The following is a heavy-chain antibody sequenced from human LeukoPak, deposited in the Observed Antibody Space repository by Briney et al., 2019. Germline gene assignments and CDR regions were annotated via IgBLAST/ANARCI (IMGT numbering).Heavy chain of an antibody. Sequence: SETLSLTCAVYGGSFSGYYRSWIRQPPGKGLEWIGEINHSGNTSYNPSLKSRVTISVDTSKNQFSLKLSSVTAADTAVYYCARASLPVDYYYYMDVWGKGTTVTVSS. V-gene: IGHV4-34*01. CDR2: INHSGNT. CDR1: GGSFSGYY. J-gene: IGHJ6*03. CDR3: ARASLPVDYYYYMDV. D-gene: IGHD2-15*01.